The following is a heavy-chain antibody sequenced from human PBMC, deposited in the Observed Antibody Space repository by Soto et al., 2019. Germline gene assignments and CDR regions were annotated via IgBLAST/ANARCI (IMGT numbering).Heavy chain of an antibody. CDR3: ARLAYYYGSGSYYNNYYYGMDV. Sequence: PSETLSLTCTVSGGSISSGDCYWSWIRQPPGKGLEWIGFMYYSGSTNYNPSLKRRVTISVDKSKNQFSLKLSSVTAADTAVYYCARLAYYYGSGSYYNNYYYGMDVWGQGTTVTVSS. J-gene: IGHJ6*02. D-gene: IGHD3-10*01. CDR1: GGSISSGDCY. CDR2: MYYSGST. V-gene: IGHV4-30-4*01.